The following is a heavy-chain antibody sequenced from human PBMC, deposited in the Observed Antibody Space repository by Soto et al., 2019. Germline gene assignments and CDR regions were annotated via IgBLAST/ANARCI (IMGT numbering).Heavy chain of an antibody. CDR1: GFIFSQHA. D-gene: IGHD3-16*01. V-gene: IGHV3-33*01. CDR3: ARDGQHLTPWALDY. CDR2: IWYDGSNP. Sequence: QVQLVESGGGVVQPGSSLRLSCATSGFIFSQHAIHWVRQAPGKGLEWVAHIWYDGSNPNHADSVKGRVTISRDRSKNTVSLQIDNLRADDTAVYYCARDGQHLTPWALDYWGQGTLVKVSS. J-gene: IGHJ4*02.